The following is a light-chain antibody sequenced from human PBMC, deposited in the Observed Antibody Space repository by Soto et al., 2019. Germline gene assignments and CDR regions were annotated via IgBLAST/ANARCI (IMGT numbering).Light chain of an antibody. J-gene: IGKJ5*01. Sequence: DIQLTQTPSTLPASVGDELTITCRASQTISRWLAWYQXXPXXAPKLLIYDASTLESGVPSRFSGSGSETEFTLTISRLQPDDFATYFCHSRAFGQGTRLEIK. CDR2: DAS. CDR1: QTISRW. V-gene: IGKV1-5*01. CDR3: HSRA.